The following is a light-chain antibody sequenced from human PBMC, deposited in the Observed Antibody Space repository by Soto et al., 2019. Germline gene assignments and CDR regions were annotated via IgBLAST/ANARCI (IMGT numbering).Light chain of an antibody. CDR1: QSVRSK. Sequence: EIVMTQSPATPSVSPGERATLSCRASQSVRSKLAWYQQKPGQAPRLLIYDASTRATGIPARFSGSGSGTEFTLTINSLQSEDFAVYYCQQDNNWPPLTFGGGTKVDIK. V-gene: IGKV3-15*01. CDR3: QQDNNWPPLT. J-gene: IGKJ4*01. CDR2: DAS.